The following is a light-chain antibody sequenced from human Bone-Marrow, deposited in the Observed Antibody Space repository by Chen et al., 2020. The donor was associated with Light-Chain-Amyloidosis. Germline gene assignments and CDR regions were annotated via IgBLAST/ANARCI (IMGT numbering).Light chain of an antibody. CDR2: RDT. CDR1: DLPTKY. Sequence: SYELTQPPSLSVSPGQTVRITCSGDDLPTKYAYWYQQKPGQPPVLVIHRDTERPSGISERFSGSSSGTTATLTISGVQAEDEADYHCQSADSSGTYEVIFGGGTKLTVL. CDR3: QSADSSGTYEVI. J-gene: IGLJ2*01. V-gene: IGLV3-25*03.